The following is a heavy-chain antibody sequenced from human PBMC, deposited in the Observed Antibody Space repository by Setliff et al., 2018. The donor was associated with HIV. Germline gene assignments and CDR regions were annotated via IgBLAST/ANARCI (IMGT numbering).Heavy chain of an antibody. D-gene: IGHD3-22*01. Sequence: SETLSLTCTVSGGSISSSNYYWGWIRQPPGKGLEWIGSIYYSGSTYYNPSLKSRVTISVDTSKNQFSLKLSSVTAADTAVYYCAQDYYDSGGYYPTEYFQHWGQGTLVTVSS. CDR3: AQDYYDSGGYYPTEYFQH. J-gene: IGHJ1*01. CDR1: GGSISSSNYY. CDR2: IYYSGST. V-gene: IGHV4-39*07.